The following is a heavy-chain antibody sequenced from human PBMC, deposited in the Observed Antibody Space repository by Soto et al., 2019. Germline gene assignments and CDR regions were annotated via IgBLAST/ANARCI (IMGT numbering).Heavy chain of an antibody. D-gene: IGHD2-8*01. Sequence: QVQLQQSGPGLVKPSQTLSLTCAISGDSVSTNSATWDWIRQSPSRGLEWLGRTYYRSKWDNDYSVSVKGRIPTNPHTSNNQLSLQLNSVTPDDTAVYYCARLIGNSWLDSWGQGILVTVSS. CDR1: GDSVSTNSAT. CDR3: ARLIGNSWLDS. CDR2: TYYRSKWDN. J-gene: IGHJ5*01. V-gene: IGHV6-1*01.